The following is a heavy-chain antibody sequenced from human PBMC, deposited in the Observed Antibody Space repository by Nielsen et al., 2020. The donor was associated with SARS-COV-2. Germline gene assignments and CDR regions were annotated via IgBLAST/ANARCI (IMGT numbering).Heavy chain of an antibody. V-gene: IGHV4-34*01. CDR2: INHSGST. CDR3: ARQAVRGRLGY. J-gene: IGHJ4*02. Sequence: SETLSLTCAVYGGSFSGYYWSWIRQPPGKGLEWIGEINHSGSTSYNPSLKSRVTISVDTSKNQFSLKLSSVTAADTAVYYCARQAVRGRLGYWGQGTLVTVSS. D-gene: IGHD3-10*01. CDR1: GGSFSGYY.